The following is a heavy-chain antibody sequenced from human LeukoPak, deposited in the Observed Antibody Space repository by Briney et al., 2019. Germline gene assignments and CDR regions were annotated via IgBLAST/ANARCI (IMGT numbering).Heavy chain of an antibody. Sequence: GGSLRLYCAASGFTVISNYMSGVLQAPGKGLEWVSVIYSGGSTYYADSVKGRFTISRDNSKNTLYLQMNSLRAEDTAVYCCARDSTDGDYDWFDPWGQGTLVTVSS. CDR3: ARDSTDGDYDWFDP. D-gene: IGHD4-17*01. J-gene: IGHJ5*02. CDR2: IYSGGST. V-gene: IGHV3-53*01. CDR1: GFTVISNY.